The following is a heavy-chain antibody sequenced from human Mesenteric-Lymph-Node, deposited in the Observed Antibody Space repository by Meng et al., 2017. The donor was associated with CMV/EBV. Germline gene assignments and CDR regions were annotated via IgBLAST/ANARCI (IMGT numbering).Heavy chain of an antibody. CDR2: IYHSGST. CDR3: ASHPRYSGRYSPFDY. CDR1: GGSISSSTW. Sequence: SGGSISSSTWWSWVRQPPGKGLEWIGEIYHSGSTSYNPSLKSRVTISVDTSKNQFSLKLSSVTAADTAVYYCASHPRYSGRYSPFDYWGQGTLVTVSS. J-gene: IGHJ4*02. V-gene: IGHV4-4*02. D-gene: IGHD1-26*01.